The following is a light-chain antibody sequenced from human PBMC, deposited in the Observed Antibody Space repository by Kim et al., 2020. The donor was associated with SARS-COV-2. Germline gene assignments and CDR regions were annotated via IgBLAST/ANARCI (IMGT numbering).Light chain of an antibody. CDR3: QQYYTYPQT. Sequence: ASTGDRVTITCRATLGISSYLAWYQQKPGKAPTLLIYAASTLQSGVPSRFSGSGSGTDFTLTISYLQSEDFATYYCQQYYTYPQTFGQGTKVEIK. CDR2: AAS. CDR1: LGISSY. J-gene: IGKJ1*01. V-gene: IGKV1-8*01.